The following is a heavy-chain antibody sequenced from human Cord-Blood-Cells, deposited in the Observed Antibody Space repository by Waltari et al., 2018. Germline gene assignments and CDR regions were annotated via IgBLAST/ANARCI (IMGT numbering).Heavy chain of an antibody. Sequence: EVQLLESGGGLVQPGGSLRLSCAASGFTFSSYAMSWVRQAPGKGLGWVSAISGSGGSTYYADSVKGRFTISRDNSKNTLYLQMNSLRAEDTAVYYCAKDARHNISDIAAAVDYFDYWGQGTLVTVSS. D-gene: IGHD6-13*01. V-gene: IGHV3-23*01. CDR3: AKDARHNISDIAAAVDYFDY. J-gene: IGHJ4*02. CDR2: ISGSGGST. CDR1: GFTFSSYA.